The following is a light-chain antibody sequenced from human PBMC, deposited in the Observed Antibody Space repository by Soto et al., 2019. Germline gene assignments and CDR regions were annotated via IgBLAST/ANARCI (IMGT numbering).Light chain of an antibody. Sequence: QSALTQPPSASGSPGQSVTISCTGTSSDVGGYNYVSWYQQHPGKAPKLVIYEVTKRPSGVPDRFSGSKSGNTASLTVSGLQAEDEADYYCGTWDNSLNAGVFGGGTKVTVL. CDR1: SSDVGGYNY. V-gene: IGLV2-8*01. J-gene: IGLJ2*01. CDR2: EVT. CDR3: GTWDNSLNAGV.